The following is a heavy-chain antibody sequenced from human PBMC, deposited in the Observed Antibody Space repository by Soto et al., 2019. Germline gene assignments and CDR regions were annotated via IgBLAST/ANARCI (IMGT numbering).Heavy chain of an antibody. D-gene: IGHD6-19*01. V-gene: IGHV3-13*01. J-gene: IGHJ2*01. CDR1: GFTFSSYD. Sequence: EVQLVESGGGLVQPGGSLRLSCAASGFTFSSYDMHWVRQATGKGLEWVSAIGTAGDTYYPGSVKGRFTISRENAKNSLYLQMNSLRAGDTAVYYCARGGVAVAGTGWYFDLWGRGTLVTVSS. CDR3: ARGGVAVAGTGWYFDL. CDR2: IGTAGDT.